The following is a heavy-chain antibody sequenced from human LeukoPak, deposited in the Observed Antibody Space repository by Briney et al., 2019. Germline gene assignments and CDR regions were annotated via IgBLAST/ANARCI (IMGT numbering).Heavy chain of an antibody. CDR3: ARGQEPNTDIVVVPAASPFDY. CDR2: INHSGST. Sequence: SETLSLTCAVYGGSFSGYYWSWIRQPPGKGLEWIGEINHSGSTNYNPSLKSRVTISVDTSKNQFSLKLSSVTAEDTAVYYCARGQEPNTDIVVVPAASPFDYWGQGTLVTVSS. D-gene: IGHD2-2*01. V-gene: IGHV4-34*01. J-gene: IGHJ4*02. CDR1: GGSFSGYY.